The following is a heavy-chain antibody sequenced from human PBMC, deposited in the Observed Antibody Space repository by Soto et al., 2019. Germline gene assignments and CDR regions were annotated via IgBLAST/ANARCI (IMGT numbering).Heavy chain of an antibody. D-gene: IGHD6-13*01. CDR3: ARAGTGHYYYGMDV. CDR1: GYSISSGDYY. J-gene: IGHJ6*02. V-gene: IGHV4-30-4*08. Sequence: SETLSLTCTVSGYSISSGDYYWSWLRQHPGKGLEWIGYIYHTGRTHYNPSLKSRVTISIDTSQEQFSLKLSSVTATDTAVYYCARAGTGHYYYGMDVWGQGTTVTVSS. CDR2: IYHTGRT.